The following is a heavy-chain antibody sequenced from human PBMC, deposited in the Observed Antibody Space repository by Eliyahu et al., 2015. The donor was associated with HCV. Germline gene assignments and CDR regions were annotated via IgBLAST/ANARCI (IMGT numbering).Heavy chain of an antibody. CDR2: GSGGST. D-gene: IGHD3-10*01. CDR3: AKDLAAGEGYYGSGSYYNEPNWFDP. J-gene: IGHJ5*02. Sequence: GSGGSTYYADSVKGRFTISRDNSKNTLYLQMNSLRAEDTAVYYCAKDLAAGEGYYGSGSYYNEPNWFDPWGQGTLVTVSS. V-gene: IGHV3-23*01.